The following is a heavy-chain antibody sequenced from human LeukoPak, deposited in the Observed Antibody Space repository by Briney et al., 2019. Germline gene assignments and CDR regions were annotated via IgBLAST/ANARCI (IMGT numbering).Heavy chain of an antibody. D-gene: IGHD1-26*01. CDR2: ISGSGRHK. V-gene: IGHV3-21*01. J-gene: IGHJ4*02. CDR1: GFTFSSYT. Sequence: GGSLRLSCAASGFTFSSYTMNWVRQAPGKGLEWVSYISGSGRHKYYADSVKGRFTISRDNAKNSLYLQMNSLRAEDTAVYYFARDLIVVTTMYSGSFDYWGQGTLVTVSS. CDR3: ARDLIVVTTMYSGSFDY.